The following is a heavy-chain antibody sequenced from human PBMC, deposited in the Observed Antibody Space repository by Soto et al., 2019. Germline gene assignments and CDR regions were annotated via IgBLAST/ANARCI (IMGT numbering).Heavy chain of an antibody. CDR2: IKSKTDGGTT. J-gene: IGHJ3*02. V-gene: IGHV3-15*01. Sequence: GGSLRLSFAASGFTFSNAWMSWVRQAPGKGLEWVGRIKSKTDGGTTDYAAPVKGRFTISRGDSKNTLYLQMNSLKTEDTAVYYCTTPDSEILTGYSTDAFDSWGQGTMVTVSS. CDR1: GFTFSNAW. CDR3: TTPDSEILTGYSTDAFDS. D-gene: IGHD3-9*01.